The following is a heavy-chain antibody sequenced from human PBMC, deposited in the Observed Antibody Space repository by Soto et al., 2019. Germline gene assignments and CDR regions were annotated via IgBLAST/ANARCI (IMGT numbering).Heavy chain of an antibody. Sequence: QITLKESGPTLVKPTQTPTLTCTFSGFSLSTSGVGVGWIRQPPGKALEWLALIYWDDDKRYSPSLKSRLTISKDTSKNQVVLTMTNMDPVDTATYYCAHVGYCISFSCSNWFDPWGQGTLVTVSS. V-gene: IGHV2-5*02. CDR2: IYWDDDK. D-gene: IGHD2-2*01. CDR3: AHVGYCISFSCSNWFDP. CDR1: GFSLSTSGVG. J-gene: IGHJ5*02.